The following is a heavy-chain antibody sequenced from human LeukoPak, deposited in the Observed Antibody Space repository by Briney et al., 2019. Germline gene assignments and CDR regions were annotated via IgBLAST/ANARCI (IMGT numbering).Heavy chain of an antibody. J-gene: IGHJ6*03. CDR2: MNPNSGNT. CDR1: GYTFTSYD. CDR3: ARGGAVAGYYYYYYMDV. V-gene: IGHV1-8*01. D-gene: IGHD6-19*01. Sequence: PVASVKVSCKASGYTFTSYDINWVRQATGQGLGWMGWMNPNSGNTGYAQKFQGRVTMTRNTSISTAYVELSSLRSEDTAVYYCARGGAVAGYYYYYYMDVWGKGTTVTVSS.